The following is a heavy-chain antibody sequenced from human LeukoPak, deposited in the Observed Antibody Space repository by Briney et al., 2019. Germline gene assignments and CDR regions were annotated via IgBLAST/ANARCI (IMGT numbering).Heavy chain of an antibody. V-gene: IGHV3-30-3*01. Sequence: GGSLRLSCAASGFTFSSYAMHWVRQAPGKGLEWVAVISYDGSNKYYADSVKGRFTISRDNSKNTLYLQMNSLRAEDTAVYYCARDRRMATIPDYWGQGTLVTVSS. CDR2: ISYDGSNK. J-gene: IGHJ4*02. D-gene: IGHD5-24*01. CDR1: GFTFSSYA. CDR3: ARDRRMATIPDY.